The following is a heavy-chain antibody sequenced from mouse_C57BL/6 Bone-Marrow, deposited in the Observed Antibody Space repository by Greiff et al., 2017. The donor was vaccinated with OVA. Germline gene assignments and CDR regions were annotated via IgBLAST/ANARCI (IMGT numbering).Heavy chain of an antibody. V-gene: IGHV1-64*01. CDR1: GYTFTSYW. D-gene: IGHD2-4*01. J-gene: IGHJ4*01. CDR2: IHPNSGST. Sequence: VQLQQPGAELVKPGASVKLSCKASGYTFTSYWMHWVKQRPGQGLEWIGMIHPNSGSTNYNEKFKSKATLTVDKSSSTAYMQLSSLTSEDSAVYYCAREGVYYDYDDAMDYWGQGTSVTVSS. CDR3: AREGVYYDYDDAMDY.